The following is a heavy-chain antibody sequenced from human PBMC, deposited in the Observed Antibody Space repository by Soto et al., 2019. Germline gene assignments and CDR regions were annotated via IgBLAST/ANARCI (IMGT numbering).Heavy chain of an antibody. Sequence: QVQLQESGPGLVKPSQTLSLTCTVSGGSISSGGYYWSWIRQHPGKCLEWIGYIYYSGCTYYNPSLKSRVTRSVDTSKTQCSPQLSPVTAADPAVYYCARSINPWGQGTLVTVSS. V-gene: IGHV4-31*03. CDR2: IYYSGCT. CDR3: ARSINP. D-gene: IGHD3-10*01. CDR1: GGSISSGGYY. J-gene: IGHJ5*02.